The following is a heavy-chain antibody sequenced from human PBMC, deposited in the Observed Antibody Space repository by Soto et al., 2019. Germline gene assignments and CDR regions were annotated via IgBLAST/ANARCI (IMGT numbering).Heavy chain of an antibody. D-gene: IGHD3-3*01. CDR3: ARRAFLSGYYYQYDY. Sequence: SETLSLTCTVSGGSISSGDYYWSWIRQPPGKGLEWIGYIYYSGSTYYNPSLKSRVTISVDTSKNQFSLKLSSVTAADTAVYYCARRAFLSGYYYQYDYWGQGTLVTVSS. CDR2: IYYSGST. CDR1: GGSISSGDYY. J-gene: IGHJ4*02. V-gene: IGHV4-30-4*01.